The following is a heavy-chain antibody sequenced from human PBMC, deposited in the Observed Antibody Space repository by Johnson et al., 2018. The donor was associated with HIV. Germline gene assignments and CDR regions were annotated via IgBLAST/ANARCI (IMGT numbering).Heavy chain of an antibody. V-gene: IGHV3-30*09. D-gene: IGHD4-23*01. CDR3: AREPGHGGRPFDAFDI. J-gene: IGHJ3*02. CDR2: ISYDGSDE. Sequence: QVQLVESGGGVVQPGRSLRLSCADSGSTFRGYALHWVRQAPGKGLEWVAVISYDGSDEYYADSVKARFAISRDNSKNTLYLQMNSLRGDDTAVYYCAREPGHGGRPFDAFDIWGQGTMVTVSS. CDR1: GSTFRGYA.